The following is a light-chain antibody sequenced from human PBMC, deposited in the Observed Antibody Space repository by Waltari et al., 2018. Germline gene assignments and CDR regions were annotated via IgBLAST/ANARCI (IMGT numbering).Light chain of an antibody. Sequence: IVSTQSPGTLSLPTGERATLSCRASQRVGKYLAWYQQKPGQAPRLLIYHTPTRATGIPDRCSGSGSGTDFSLTIRRLEAEDFAVYHCQMYVNLPATFGQGTKVEI. CDR3: QMYVNLPAT. CDR1: QRVGKY. CDR2: HTP. J-gene: IGKJ1*01. V-gene: IGKV3-20*01.